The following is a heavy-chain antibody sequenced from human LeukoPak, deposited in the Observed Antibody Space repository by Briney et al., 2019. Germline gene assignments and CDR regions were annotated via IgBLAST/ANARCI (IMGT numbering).Heavy chain of an antibody. CDR2: ISGNGVST. CDR1: GFTFGSYA. CDR3: ARDASDIVVVPAAVGPFDL. V-gene: IGHV3-64*01. D-gene: IGHD2-2*01. J-gene: IGHJ4*02. Sequence: GGSLRLSRAASGFTFGSYAMYWVRRTPGKGLEYVSVISGNGVSTHYATSVKGRFTISRDNSKNTLYLQMGSLRAEDMAVYYCARDASDIVVVPAAVGPFDLWGQGTLVTVSS.